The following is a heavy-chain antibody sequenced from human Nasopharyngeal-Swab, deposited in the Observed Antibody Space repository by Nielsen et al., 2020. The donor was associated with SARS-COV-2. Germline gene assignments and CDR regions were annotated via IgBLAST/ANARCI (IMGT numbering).Heavy chain of an antibody. CDR3: ARDSGVAGTKYYYYGMDV. CDR2: LYYSGST. V-gene: IGHV4-30-4*06. D-gene: IGHD6-19*01. Sequence: WIRQHPGKGLEWIGYLYYSGSTYYNPSLKSRVTISVDTSKNQFSLKLSSVTAADTAVYYCARDSGVAGTKYYYYGMDVWGQGTTVTVSS. J-gene: IGHJ6*02.